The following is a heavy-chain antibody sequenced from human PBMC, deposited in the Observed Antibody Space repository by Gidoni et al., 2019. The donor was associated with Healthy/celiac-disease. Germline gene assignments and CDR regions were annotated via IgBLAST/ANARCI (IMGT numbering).Heavy chain of an antibody. CDR3: AREASLPLYCSSTSCANYYYYGMDV. J-gene: IGHJ6*02. D-gene: IGHD2-2*01. CDR2: SGGST. Sequence: SGGSTYYADSVKGRFTISRDNSKNTLYLQMNSLRAEDTAVYYCAREASLPLYCSSTSCANYYYYGMDVWGQGTTVTVSS. V-gene: IGHV3-53*01.